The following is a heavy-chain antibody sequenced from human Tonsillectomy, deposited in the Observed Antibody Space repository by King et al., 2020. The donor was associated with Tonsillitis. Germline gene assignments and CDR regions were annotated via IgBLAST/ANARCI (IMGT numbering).Heavy chain of an antibody. D-gene: IGHD3-9*01. CDR1: GYTLPDLS. J-gene: IGHJ4*02. CDR2: YDPEDGET. CDR3: AADLRNLWLFDY. V-gene: IGHV1-24*01. Sequence: QLVQSGAEVKKPGASMKVSCKVSGYTLPDLSMHWVRQAPGKGLDWMGGYDPEDGETVYAQKFQGRVIMTEDTSTNTAYMELSSLRSEDTAVYYCAADLRNLWLFDYWGQGSLVTVSA.